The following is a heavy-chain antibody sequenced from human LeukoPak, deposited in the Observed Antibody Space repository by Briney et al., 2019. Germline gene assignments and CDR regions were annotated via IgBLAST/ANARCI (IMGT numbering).Heavy chain of an antibody. J-gene: IGHJ4*02. CDR3: ARHEFSREYHFDL. Sequence: SETLSLTCTVSGGSIVSSFYYWGWIRQPPGKGLEWIGTTYHSGSTYYNPSLKSRVTISVDTSKNQFSLRLSSLTAADTAVYFCARHEFSREYHFDLWGQGTLVTVSS. CDR2: TYHSGST. D-gene: IGHD3-9*01. V-gene: IGHV4-39*01. CDR1: GGSIVSSFYY.